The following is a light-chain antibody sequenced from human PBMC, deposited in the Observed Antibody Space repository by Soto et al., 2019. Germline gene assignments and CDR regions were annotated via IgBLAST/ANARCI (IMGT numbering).Light chain of an antibody. CDR1: QSISSL. CDR3: QQYNNDWT. J-gene: IGKJ1*01. V-gene: IGKV1-5*01. CDR2: DVS. Sequence: DIQITQSPTTLSASVGDRVTITCRASQSISSLLAWYQQKPGKAPKVLIYDVSSLQSGVPSRFRGSGSGTEFTLTISSLQPDDFATYYCQQYNNDWTFGQGTKVDI.